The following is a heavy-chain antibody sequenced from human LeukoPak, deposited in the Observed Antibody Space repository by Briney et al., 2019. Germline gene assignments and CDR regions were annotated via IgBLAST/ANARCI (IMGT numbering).Heavy chain of an antibody. CDR3: ARGRSSWPAPTYYFDY. CDR1: GGSISSYY. D-gene: IGHD6-13*01. CDR2: IYYSGST. Sequence: PSETLSLTCTVSGGSISSYYWSWIRQPPGKGLEWIGYIYYSGSTNYNPSLKSRVTISVDTSKNQFSLKLSSVTAADTAVYYCARGRSSWPAPTYYFDYWGQGTLVTVSS. J-gene: IGHJ4*02. V-gene: IGHV4-59*12.